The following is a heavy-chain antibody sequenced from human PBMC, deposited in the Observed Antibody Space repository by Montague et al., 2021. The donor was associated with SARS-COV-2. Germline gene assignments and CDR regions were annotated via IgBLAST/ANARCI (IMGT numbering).Heavy chain of an antibody. V-gene: IGHV4-34*01. Sequence: SETLSLTCAVYGGSFRDYYWSWLRQSPRGGLECLAEITHSGTANYNPSLKGRVSISVDTSKNQFTLKLTSVTAADTAMYYCAKERAVVRAAGTLVAFDLWGQGAMVTVSS. CDR3: AKERAVVRAAGTLVAFDL. CDR1: GGSFRDYY. D-gene: IGHD2-2*01. J-gene: IGHJ3*01. CDR2: ITHSGTA.